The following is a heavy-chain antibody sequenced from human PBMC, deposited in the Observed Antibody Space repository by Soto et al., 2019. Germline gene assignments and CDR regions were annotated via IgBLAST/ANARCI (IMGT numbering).Heavy chain of an antibody. J-gene: IGHJ5*02. D-gene: IGHD6-19*01. CDR2: MNPNSGNT. V-gene: IGHV1-8*01. CDR1: GYPFTSYD. Sequence: ASVKVSCKASGYPFTSYDINWVRQATGQGLEWMGWMNPNSGNTGYAQKFQGRVTMTRNTSVSTAYMELSSLRSEDTAVYYCARPPIAKSGGWLAMQVWFDPWGQGTLVTVSS. CDR3: ARPPIAKSGGWLAMQVWFDP.